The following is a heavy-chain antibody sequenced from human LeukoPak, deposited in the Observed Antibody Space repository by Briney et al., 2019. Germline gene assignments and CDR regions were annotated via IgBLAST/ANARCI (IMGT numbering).Heavy chain of an antibody. CDR1: GYTFTSYY. J-gene: IGHJ3*02. V-gene: IGHV1-46*01. Sequence: ASVKVSCKASGYTFTSYYLHWVRQAPGQGLEWMGIIHPTVGDTTYAQKFQGRVTMTRDMSTGTVYMDLSRLRSEDTAVYYCARYGFSSVWQGGWHAFDIWGQGTTVTVSS. CDR2: IHPTVGDT. CDR3: ARYGFSSVWQGGWHAFDI. D-gene: IGHD6-25*01.